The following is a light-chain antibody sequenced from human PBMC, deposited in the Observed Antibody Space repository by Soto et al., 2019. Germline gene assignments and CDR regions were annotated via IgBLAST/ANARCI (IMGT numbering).Light chain of an antibody. Sequence: DIQITQSPSTLSASVGDRVTITCRASQSISNWLAWYQRKPGKVPKLLIYDAYNLQSGVPSRFSGSESGTEFTLTINSLQPDDFATYYCQQYNSYLVTFGGGTKVDIK. J-gene: IGKJ4*01. CDR3: QQYNSYLVT. CDR2: DAY. CDR1: QSISNW. V-gene: IGKV1-5*01.